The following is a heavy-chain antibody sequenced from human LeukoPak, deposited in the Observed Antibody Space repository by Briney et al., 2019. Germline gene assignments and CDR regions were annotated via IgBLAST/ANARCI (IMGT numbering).Heavy chain of an antibody. CDR3: AKESGKFDY. Sequence: GGSLRLSCVASGLNLDDSAMHWVRQAPGKGLEWVSLISADGGSTFSADSVKGRFSISRDNSKNSLYLQMNSLRSEDTAMYYCAKESGKFDYWGQGTLVAVSS. CDR1: GLNLDDSA. CDR2: ISADGGST. V-gene: IGHV3-43*02. J-gene: IGHJ4*02.